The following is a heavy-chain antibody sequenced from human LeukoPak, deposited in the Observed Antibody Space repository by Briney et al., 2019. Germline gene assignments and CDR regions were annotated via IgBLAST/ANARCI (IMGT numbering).Heavy chain of an antibody. D-gene: IGHD6-13*01. Sequence: SQTLSLTCAISGDTVSSNSAAWNWIRQSPSRGREWLGRTYYRSKWYNDYAISVKSRITINPDTSKNQFSLQLNSVTPDDTAVYYCARKYSSSWYDALDIWGQGTMVTVSS. CDR3: ARKYSSSWYDALDI. CDR2: TYYRSKWYN. J-gene: IGHJ3*02. CDR1: GDTVSSNSAA. V-gene: IGHV6-1*01.